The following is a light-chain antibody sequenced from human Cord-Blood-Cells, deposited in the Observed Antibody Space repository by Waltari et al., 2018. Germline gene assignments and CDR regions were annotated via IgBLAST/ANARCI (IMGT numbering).Light chain of an antibody. CDR3: QQYNSYYT. V-gene: IGKV1-5*01. Sequence: DIQMTQSPSTLSASVGDRVTITCRHSQSISSWLARYQQKSWKAPKLLIYDAFSLESGVPSRFRGSRSGTEFTLTISSLQPHDFATYYCQQYNSYYTFGQGTKLEIK. CDR2: DAF. J-gene: IGKJ2*01. CDR1: QSISSW.